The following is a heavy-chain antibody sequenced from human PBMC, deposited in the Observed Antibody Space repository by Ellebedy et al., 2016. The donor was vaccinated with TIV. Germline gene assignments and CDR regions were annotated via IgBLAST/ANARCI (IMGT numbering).Heavy chain of an antibody. D-gene: IGHD6-19*01. V-gene: IGHV4-59*11. J-gene: IGHJ2*01. Sequence: MPSETLSLTCTVSGGSLTNHFWSWIRHPPGKGLEYIMTIYYTGTTRYNPSLKTGVIISVDTSKNQISLTLMTSVSAADTAVYYCARVAITSAVGGGYFDLWGRGTLLAVSS. CDR2: IYYTGTT. CDR1: GGSLTNHF. CDR3: ARVAITSAVGGGYFDL.